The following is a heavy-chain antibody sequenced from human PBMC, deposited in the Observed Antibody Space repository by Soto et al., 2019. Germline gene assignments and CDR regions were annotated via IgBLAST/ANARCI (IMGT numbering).Heavy chain of an antibody. J-gene: IGHJ4*02. CDR1: GFTFTRYS. CDR3: ARECPRECFRYDSSGYHTALFDY. CDR2: ISSTTNYI. Sequence: PGGSLRLSCAASGFTFTRYSMNWVRQAPGKGLEWVSSISSTTNYIYYGDSMRGRFTISRDNAKNSLYLEMNSLTAADTAVYYCARECPRECFRYDSSGYHTALFDYWGQGTLVTVSS. D-gene: IGHD3-22*01. V-gene: IGHV3-21*04.